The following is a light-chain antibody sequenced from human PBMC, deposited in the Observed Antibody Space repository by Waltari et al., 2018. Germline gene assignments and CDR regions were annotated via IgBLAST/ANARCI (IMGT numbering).Light chain of an antibody. Sequence: QSVLTPPPSASGTHGQRVTISCSGSSPTHASNNENRYQQLPGTAPKLLIYRINQRPSGVPDRFSGSKSGTSASLAISGLRSEDEADYYCAAWDDSLSGPVFGGGTKLTVL. V-gene: IGLV1-47*01. J-gene: IGLJ3*02. CDR1: SPTHASNN. CDR2: RIN. CDR3: AAWDDSLSGPV.